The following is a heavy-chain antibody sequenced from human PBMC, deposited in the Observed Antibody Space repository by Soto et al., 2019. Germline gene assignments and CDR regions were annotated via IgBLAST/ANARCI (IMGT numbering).Heavy chain of an antibody. CDR1: GGSINNYY. D-gene: IGHD2-15*01. CDR2: IYYSGST. CDR3: ARAPRVYCSGGTCLRWFDP. J-gene: IGHJ5*02. V-gene: IGHV4-59*01. Sequence: SETLSLTCTVSGGSINNYYGTWIRQPPGKGLEWIGYIYYSGSTNYNPSLKSRVTISVDTSKNQFSLKLSSVTAADTAVYFCARAPRVYCSGGTCLRWFDPWGQGTLVTVSS.